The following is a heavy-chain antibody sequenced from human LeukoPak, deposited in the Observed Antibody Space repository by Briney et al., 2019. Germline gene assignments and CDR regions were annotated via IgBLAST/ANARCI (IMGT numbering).Heavy chain of an antibody. CDR1: GGSMSTFY. Sequence: SETLSLTCTVPGGSMSTFYWSWIRQPAGKGLEWIGRIYGSGTTNYNPALKSRVTMSVDTSKKQFSLKLTSVTAADTAVYYCARDGSSWPFFESWGQRTLVTVSS. CDR3: ARDGSSWPFFES. V-gene: IGHV4-4*07. D-gene: IGHD6-13*01. J-gene: IGHJ4*02. CDR2: IYGSGTT.